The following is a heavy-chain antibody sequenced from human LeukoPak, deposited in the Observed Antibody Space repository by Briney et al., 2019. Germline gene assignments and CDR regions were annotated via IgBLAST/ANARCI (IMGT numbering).Heavy chain of an antibody. CDR3: ARADCSSSTCYLRSSWFDP. CDR1: GFSLSSYV. CDR2: ISTSSTFI. Sequence: GGSLRLSCAASGFSLSSYVTSWVRQAPGKGLEWVSSISTSSTFIYYTYSVKGRFTISRDNAKNSLYLQMNSLSAEDTAVYYCARADCSSSTCYLRSSWFDPWGQGTLVTVSS. V-gene: IGHV3-21*01. D-gene: IGHD2/OR15-2a*01. J-gene: IGHJ5*02.